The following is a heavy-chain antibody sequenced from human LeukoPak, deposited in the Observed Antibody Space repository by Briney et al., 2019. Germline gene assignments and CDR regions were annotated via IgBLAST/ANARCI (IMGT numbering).Heavy chain of an antibody. D-gene: IGHD3-3*01. CDR1: RFTFSDYY. V-gene: IGHV3-11*01. CDR2: ISSSGSTI. CDR3: VKVDYDFWSNYWGYFDF. J-gene: IGHJ4*02. Sequence: PGGSLRLSCAASRFTFSDYYMSWIRQAPGKGLEWVSYISSSGSTIYYADSVKGRFTISRDNAKNSLYLQMNSLRAEDTALYYCVKVDYDFWSNYWGYFDFWGQGTLVTVSS.